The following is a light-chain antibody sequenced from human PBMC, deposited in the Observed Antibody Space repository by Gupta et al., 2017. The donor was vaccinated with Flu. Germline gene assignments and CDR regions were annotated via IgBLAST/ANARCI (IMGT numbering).Light chain of an antibody. J-gene: IGLJ3*02. CDR1: SNIGSNV. CDR3: AAGDDSLTALSADGSLTGLWV. Sequence: SNIGSNVVIWYQTLPGTAPRLLIYKDNQRPSGVPDRFSGSKSGTSASLAIGGLQSEDEADYYCAAGDDSLTALSADGSLTGLWVFGGGTKLSVL. V-gene: IGLV1-44*01. CDR2: KDN.